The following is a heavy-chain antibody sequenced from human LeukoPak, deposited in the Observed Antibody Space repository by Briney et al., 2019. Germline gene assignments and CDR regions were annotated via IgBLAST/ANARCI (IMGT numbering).Heavy chain of an antibody. CDR2: MNPNSGNT. CDR3: ARAGRRRDGYRFDY. V-gene: IGHV1-8*03. J-gene: IGHJ4*02. D-gene: IGHD5-24*01. Sequence: ASVKVSCKTSGYTFASYGISWVRRATGQGLEWMGWMNPNSGNTGYAQKFQGRVTITRNTSISTAYMELSSLRSEDTAVYYCARAGRRRDGYRFDYWGQGTLVTVSS. CDR1: GYTFASYG.